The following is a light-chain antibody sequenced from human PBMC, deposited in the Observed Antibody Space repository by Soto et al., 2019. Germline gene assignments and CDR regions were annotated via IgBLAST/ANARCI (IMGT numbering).Light chain of an antibody. CDR2: DAS. V-gene: IGKV1-5*01. Sequence: DIQMTQSPSTLSASVGDRVTITCRASQIISNWLAWYQQRPGRAPNLLIHDASTLESGVPSRFSGSGSVTEFTLTISSLQPDEFATYYCQQYYTLYTFGQGTKLEIK. CDR3: QQYYTLYT. J-gene: IGKJ2*01. CDR1: QIISNW.